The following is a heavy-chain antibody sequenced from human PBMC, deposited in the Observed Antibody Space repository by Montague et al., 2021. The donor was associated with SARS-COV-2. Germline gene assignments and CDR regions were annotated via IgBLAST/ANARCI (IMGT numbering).Heavy chain of an antibody. Sequence: SETLSLPCTVSGYSISSGYYWGWIRQPPGKGLEWIGSIYHSGSTYYNPSLKSRVTISVDTSKNQFSLKLSSVTAADTAVYYCARDVRYYDFWSGRAQTSPDYWGQGTLVTVSS. D-gene: IGHD3-3*01. V-gene: IGHV4-38-2*02. CDR2: IYHSGST. J-gene: IGHJ4*02. CDR3: ARDVRYYDFWSGRAQTSPDY. CDR1: GYSISSGYY.